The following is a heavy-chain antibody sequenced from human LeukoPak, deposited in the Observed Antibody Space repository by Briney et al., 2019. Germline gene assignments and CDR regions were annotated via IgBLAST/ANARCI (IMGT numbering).Heavy chain of an antibody. Sequence: GGSLRLPCAASGFSFSNSWMHWVRQAPGKGLVWVSRINSDGTTTYYGDSVKGRFTISRDNFKKTVSLQMDSLRAEDTAVYYCAKDAQRGFDYSNSLEHWGQGSLVTVSS. CDR3: AKDAQRGFDYSNSLEH. CDR2: INSDGTTT. D-gene: IGHD4-11*01. CDR1: GFSFSNSW. J-gene: IGHJ4*02. V-gene: IGHV3-74*01.